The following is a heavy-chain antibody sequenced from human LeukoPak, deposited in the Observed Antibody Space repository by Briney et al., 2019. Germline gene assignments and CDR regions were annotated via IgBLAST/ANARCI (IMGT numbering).Heavy chain of an antibody. CDR2: ISSSGSTI. CDR1: GFTFTKYW. J-gene: IGHJ4*02. CDR3: ARDRGFGYSSSWYSGTFDY. V-gene: IGHV3-11*04. Sequence: GDSLRLSCAASGFTFTKYWMSWIRQAPGKGLEWVSYISSSGSTIYYADSVKGRFTISRDNAKDSLYLQMNSLRAEDTAVYYCARDRGFGYSSSWYSGTFDYWGQGTLVTVSS. D-gene: IGHD6-13*01.